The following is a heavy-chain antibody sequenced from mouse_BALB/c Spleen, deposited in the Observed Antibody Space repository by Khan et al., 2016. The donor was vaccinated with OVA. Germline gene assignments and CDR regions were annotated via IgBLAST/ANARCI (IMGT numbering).Heavy chain of an antibody. CDR3: GRALDYGAWFYD. V-gene: IGHV2-9*02. D-gene: IGHD1-1*01. CDR2: IRAGGST. Sequence: QVQLKESGPGLVAPSQTLSITCTVSGFTLTSYGVHWVRQPPGKGLAWLGVIRAGGSTNHNSALMSRLNISKDHSKRQVFLTLNCLQIDDTATYYCGRALDYGAWFYDWGQGTLVTVSA. CDR1: GFTLTSYG. J-gene: IGHJ3*01.